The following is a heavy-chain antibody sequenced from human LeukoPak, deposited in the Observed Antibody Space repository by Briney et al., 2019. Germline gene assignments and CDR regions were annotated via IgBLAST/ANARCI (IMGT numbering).Heavy chain of an antibody. CDR2: ISSSSSYI. D-gene: IGHD3-22*01. CDR1: GFTFSSYS. Sequence: GGSLRLSCAASGFTFSSYSMNWVRQAPGKGLEWVSSISSSSSYIYYADSVKGRFTISRDNAKNSLYLQMNSLRAEDTAVYYCAGDFTYYYDSRHFDYWGQGTLVTVSS. J-gene: IGHJ4*02. CDR3: AGDFTYYYDSRHFDY. V-gene: IGHV3-21*01.